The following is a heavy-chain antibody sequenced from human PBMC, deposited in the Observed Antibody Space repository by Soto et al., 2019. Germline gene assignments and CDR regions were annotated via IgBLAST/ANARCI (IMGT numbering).Heavy chain of an antibody. CDR2: IYYNDDR. V-gene: IGHV2-5*01. CDR1: GFSFTTAGVA. J-gene: IGHJ4*02. CDR3: AHSDVGYEIIYLDF. D-gene: IGHD5-12*01. Sequence: SGPTLVNPTQTLTLTCTFSGFSFTTAGVAVGCIRQTPGGALEWLTLIYYNDDRRFSPSLKTRLTITGDTSKNQVVLSLTNVDPGDTATYFCAHSDVGYEIIYLDFWGQGIPVTVSS.